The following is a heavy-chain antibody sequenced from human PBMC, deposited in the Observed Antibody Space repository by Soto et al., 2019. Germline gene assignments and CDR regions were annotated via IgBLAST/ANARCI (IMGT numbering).Heavy chain of an antibody. CDR3: AKDRERVVPAAHDAFDI. J-gene: IGHJ3*02. CDR1: GFTFSSYA. CDR2: ISGSGGST. V-gene: IGHV3-23*01. D-gene: IGHD2-2*01. Sequence: GGSLRLSCAASGFTFSSYAMSWVRQAPGKGLEWVSAISGSGGSTYYADSVKGRFTISRDNSKNTLYLQMNSLRAEDTAVYYCAKDRERVVPAAHDAFDIWGQGTMVTVSS.